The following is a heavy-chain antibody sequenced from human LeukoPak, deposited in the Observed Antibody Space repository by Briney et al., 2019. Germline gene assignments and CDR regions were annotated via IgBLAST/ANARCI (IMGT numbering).Heavy chain of an antibody. J-gene: IGHJ5*02. Sequence: SETLSLTCTVSGGSISTYYWSWIRQPPGKGLEWIGYIYYSGNSNYDPSLKSRVTISVDTSKNQFSLKLSSVTAADTAVYYCAGLGASGNGYLSWFDPWGQGTLVTVSS. CDR1: GGSISTYY. D-gene: IGHD3-22*01. CDR2: IYYSGNS. CDR3: AGLGASGNGYLSWFDP. V-gene: IGHV4-59*01.